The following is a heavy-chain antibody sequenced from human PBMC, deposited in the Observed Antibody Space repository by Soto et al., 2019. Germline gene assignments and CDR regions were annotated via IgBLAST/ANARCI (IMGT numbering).Heavy chain of an antibody. J-gene: IGHJ3*02. V-gene: IGHV1-3*01. Sequence: ASVKVSCKASGYTFTSYAMHWVRQAPGQRLEWMGWINAGNGNTKYSQKFQGRVTITRDTSASTAYMELSSLRSEDTAVYYCARSNVVVVAATLDAFDIWGQGTMVTVSS. CDR1: GYTFTSYA. CDR3: ARSNVVVVAATLDAFDI. CDR2: INAGNGNT. D-gene: IGHD2-15*01.